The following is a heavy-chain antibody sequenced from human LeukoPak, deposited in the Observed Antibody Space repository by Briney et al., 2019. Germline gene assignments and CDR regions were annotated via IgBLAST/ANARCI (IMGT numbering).Heavy chain of an antibody. CDR2: IWYDGTNK. Sequence: GGSLRLSCAASGFTFSSYAMSWVRQALGKGLEWVAIIWYDGTNKYYADSVKGRFTISRDNSKNTLYLQMNSLRAEDTAVYYCARDLWGGIDYWGQGTLVTVSS. CDR3: ARDLWGGIDY. V-gene: IGHV3-33*08. CDR1: GFTFSSYA. D-gene: IGHD2-21*01. J-gene: IGHJ4*02.